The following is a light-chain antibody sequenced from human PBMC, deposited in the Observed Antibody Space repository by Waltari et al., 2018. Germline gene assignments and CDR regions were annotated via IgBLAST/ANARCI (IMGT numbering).Light chain of an antibody. Sequence: SSDLTQDPAVSVALGQTVRITCQGDSLRSYYASWYQQKPGQAPVLGIYGKNNRPSGIPDRFSGSSSGNTASLTITGAQAEDEADYYCNSRDSSGNHLVFGGGTKLTVL. V-gene: IGLV3-19*01. CDR1: SLRSYY. CDR2: GKN. CDR3: NSRDSSGNHLV. J-gene: IGLJ3*02.